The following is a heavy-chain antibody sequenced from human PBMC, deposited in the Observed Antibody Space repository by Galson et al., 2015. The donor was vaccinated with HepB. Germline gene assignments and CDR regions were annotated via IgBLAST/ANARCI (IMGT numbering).Heavy chain of an antibody. J-gene: IGHJ2*01. V-gene: IGHV3-23*01. D-gene: IGHD1-26*01. Sequence: SLRLSCAASGFTFSDYAMSWVRRAPGKGLEWVSVISGSGTSRYYGDSVQGRFIISRDSSKNTVYLQMNRLRAEDTAVYYCATSSGHYYHWYFDLWGRGTLVSVSS. CDR2: ISGSGTSR. CDR3: ATSSGHYYHWYFDL. CDR1: GFTFSDYA.